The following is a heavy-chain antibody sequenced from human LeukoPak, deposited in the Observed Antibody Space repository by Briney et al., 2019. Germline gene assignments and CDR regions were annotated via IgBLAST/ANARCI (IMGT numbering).Heavy chain of an antibody. CDR1: GFTFDDYA. J-gene: IGHJ5*02. V-gene: IGHV3-43*02. CDR3: AKVGPWLANDL. D-gene: IGHD6-19*01. Sequence: QTGGSLRLSCAASGFTFDDYAMHWVRQPPGKGLEWVSLISADGAGTSYANSVKGRFIISRDNSKNLLFLQMNGLRTENTAFYFCAKVGPWLANDLWGQGILVTVSS. CDR2: ISADGAGT.